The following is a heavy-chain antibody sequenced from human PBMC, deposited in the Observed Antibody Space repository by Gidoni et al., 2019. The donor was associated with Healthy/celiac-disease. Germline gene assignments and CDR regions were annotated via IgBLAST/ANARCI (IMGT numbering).Heavy chain of an antibody. CDR1: GFTFSSYE. J-gene: IGHJ4*02. D-gene: IGHD3-10*01. V-gene: IGHV3-48*03. CDR2: ISSSGSTI. Sequence: EVQLVVSGGGLVQPGGSLRLSCAASGFTFSSYEMNWVRQAPGKGLEWVSYISSSGSTIYYADSVKGRFTISRDNAKNSLYLQMNSLRAEDTAVYYCARGGITMVRGVISVGILDYWGQGTLVTVSS. CDR3: ARGGITMVRGVISVGILDY.